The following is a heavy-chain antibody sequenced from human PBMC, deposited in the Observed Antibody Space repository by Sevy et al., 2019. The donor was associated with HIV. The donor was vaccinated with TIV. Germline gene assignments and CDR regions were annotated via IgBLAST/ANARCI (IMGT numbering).Heavy chain of an antibody. CDR1: GFDVSTNY. V-gene: IGHV3-53*01. CDR3: AGYMEWGGRRYYYGMDV. D-gene: IGHD3-3*01. Sequence: GGSLRLSCAVSGFDVSTNYMTWVRQAPGKVLEWVSLIYSGGNTYYAVSVKVRFSISRDNSKNTQYLQMNSLRAEETALYYCAGYMEWGGRRYYYGMDVWGQGTTVTVSS. J-gene: IGHJ6*02. CDR2: IYSGGNT.